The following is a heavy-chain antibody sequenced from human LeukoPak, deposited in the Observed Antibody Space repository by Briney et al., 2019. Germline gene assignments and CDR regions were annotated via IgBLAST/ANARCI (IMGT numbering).Heavy chain of an antibody. Sequence: GRSLRLSCTASGFTFGDYAMSWFRQAPGKGLEWVGFIRSKAYGGTTEYAASVKGRFTISRDDSKSIAYLQMNSLKTEDTAVYYCTREGAGRYYYDSSGSHWGQGTLVTVSS. CDR3: TREGAGRYYYDSSGSH. V-gene: IGHV3-49*03. J-gene: IGHJ4*02. CDR2: IRSKAYGGTT. D-gene: IGHD3-22*01. CDR1: GFTFGDYA.